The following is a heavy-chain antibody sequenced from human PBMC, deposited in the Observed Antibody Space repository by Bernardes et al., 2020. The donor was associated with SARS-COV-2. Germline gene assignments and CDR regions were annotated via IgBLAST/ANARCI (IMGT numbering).Heavy chain of an antibody. J-gene: IGHJ6*02. CDR3: AKGLYDDYWRGFRDGLDV. CDR1: VGSISNFY. CDR2: IHSRGTP. Sequence: SETLSLTCNVSVGSISNFYWNWFRRSPGKGLEWIGYIHSRGTPNYNPSLRSRVGISLDTSMKSFSLSLASVTTGDTAVYYCAKGLYDDYWRGFRDGLDVWSPGISVIVSS. D-gene: IGHD3-3*01. V-gene: IGHV4-59*01.